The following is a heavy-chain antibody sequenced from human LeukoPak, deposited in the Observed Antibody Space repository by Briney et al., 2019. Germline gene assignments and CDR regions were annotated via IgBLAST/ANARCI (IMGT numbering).Heavy chain of an antibody. D-gene: IGHD4-17*01. CDR2: ISAYNGNT. V-gene: IGHV1-18*04. J-gene: IGHJ4*02. CDR3: ARVKRPCVELRCPSVGGPFDY. CDR1: GYTFTSYG. Sequence: ASVKVSCKASGYTFTSYGISRVRQAPGQGLETMGWISAYNGNTNYAQKLQGSVTMTTDTSTSTAYMELRSLRSDDTAVYYCARVKRPCVELRCPSVGGPFDYWGQGTLVTVSS.